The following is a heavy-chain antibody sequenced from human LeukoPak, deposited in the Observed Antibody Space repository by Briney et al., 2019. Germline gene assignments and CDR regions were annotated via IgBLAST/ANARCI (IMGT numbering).Heavy chain of an antibody. CDR3: AEVLAQRLARGGWFDT. J-gene: IGHJ5*02. CDR1: GFTVSSNY. V-gene: IGHV3-53*01. Sequence: PGGSLRLSCAASGFTVSSNYMSWVRQAPGKGLEWVSVIYSGGSTYYADSVKGRFTISRDNSKNTLYVQMNSLRAEDTAIYYCAEVLAQRLARGGWFDTWGQGTLVTVSS. CDR2: IYSGGST. D-gene: IGHD6-25*01.